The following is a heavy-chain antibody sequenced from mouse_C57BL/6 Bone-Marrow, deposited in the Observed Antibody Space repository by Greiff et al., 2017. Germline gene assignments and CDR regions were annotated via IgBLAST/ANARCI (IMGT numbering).Heavy chain of an antibody. J-gene: IGHJ2*01. V-gene: IGHV1-54*01. D-gene: IGHD1-1*01. CDR2: INPGSGGT. CDR1: GYAFTNYL. CDR3: ARGGRRYFDY. Sequence: VQLQQSGAELVRPGTSVKVSCKASGYAFTNYLIEWVKQRPGQGLEWIGVINPGSGGTNYNEKFKGKATLTADKSSSTAYMQRSSLTSEDSAVYFCARGGRRYFDYWGQGTTLTVSS.